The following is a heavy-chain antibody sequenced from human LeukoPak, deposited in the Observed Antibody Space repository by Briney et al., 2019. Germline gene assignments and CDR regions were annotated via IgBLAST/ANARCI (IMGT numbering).Heavy chain of an antibody. J-gene: IGHJ5*02. CDR2: FYTSGST. V-gene: IGHV4-61*02. Sequence: SETLSLTCTVSGGSFSSGSYYWNWIRQPAGKGLEWIGRFYTSGSTNYNPSLKSRVTISIDTSKNQFSLKLSSVTAADTAVYYCARGYGSGNLHSWGQGTLVTVSS. CDR3: ARGYGSGNLHS. CDR1: GGSFSSGSYY. D-gene: IGHD6-25*01.